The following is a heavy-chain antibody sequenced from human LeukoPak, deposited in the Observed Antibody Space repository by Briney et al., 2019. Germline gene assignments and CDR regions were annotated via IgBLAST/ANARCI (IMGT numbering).Heavy chain of an antibody. V-gene: IGHV4-34*01. CDR2: INHSGST. Sequence: PSETLSLTCAVYGGSFSGYYWSWIRQPPGKGLEWIGEINHSGSTNYNPSLKSRVTISVDTSKNQFSLKLSSVTAADTAVYYCASGPAAIRWFDPWGQGTLVTVSS. CDR1: GGSFSGYY. D-gene: IGHD2-2*01. J-gene: IGHJ5*02. CDR3: ASGPAAIRWFDP.